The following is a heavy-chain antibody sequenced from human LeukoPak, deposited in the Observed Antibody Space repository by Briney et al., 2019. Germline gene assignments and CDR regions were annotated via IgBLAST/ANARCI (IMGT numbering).Heavy chain of an antibody. CDR2: IYYSGST. CDR3: ARHRGNYDSSGYYFVFSSPDAFDI. J-gene: IGHJ3*02. Sequence: SETLSLTCTVSGGSISSSSYYWGWIRQPPGKGLEWIGSIYYSGSTYYNPSLKSRVTISVDTSKNQFSLKLSSVTAADTAVYYCARHRGNYDSSGYYFVFSSPDAFDIWGQGTMVTVSS. V-gene: IGHV4-39*01. D-gene: IGHD3-22*01. CDR1: GGSISSSSYY.